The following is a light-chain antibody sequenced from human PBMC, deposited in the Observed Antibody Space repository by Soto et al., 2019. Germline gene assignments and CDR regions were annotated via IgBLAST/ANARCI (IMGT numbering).Light chain of an antibody. Sequence: QSVLTQPASVSRSPGQSISISCIGTSSAVGAFNYVSWYQHHPGKAPQLIIYDVTSRPSGVSNRFSASKPGNTASLTISGLQAEDEADYYCSSYTTRNTEVFGTGTKVTVL. J-gene: IGLJ1*01. CDR1: SSAVGAFNY. CDR3: SSYTTRNTEV. CDR2: DVT. V-gene: IGLV2-14*03.